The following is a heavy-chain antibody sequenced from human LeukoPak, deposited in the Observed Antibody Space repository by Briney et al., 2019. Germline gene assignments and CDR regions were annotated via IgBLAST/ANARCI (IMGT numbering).Heavy chain of an antibody. Sequence: GGSLRLSCAASGFTFTDYYMSWIRQAPGKGLEWVSYITNTGTTIYYADSVKGRFTISRDNAKNSLYLQMNSLRAEDTAVYYCAKDGSIAAAPFDYWGQGTLVTVSS. V-gene: IGHV3-11*01. CDR3: AKDGSIAAAPFDY. CDR2: ITNTGTTI. CDR1: GFTFTDYY. D-gene: IGHD6-13*01. J-gene: IGHJ4*02.